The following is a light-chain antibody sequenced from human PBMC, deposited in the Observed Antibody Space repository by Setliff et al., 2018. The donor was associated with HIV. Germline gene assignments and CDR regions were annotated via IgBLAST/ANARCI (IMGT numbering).Light chain of an antibody. J-gene: IGLJ2*01. CDR2: ANS. CDR3: ATSDDSLSAVV. Sequence: QSVLTQPPSASGTPGQRVTISCSGSTSNIRINTINWYQHLPGTAPKLLIYANSQRPSGVPDRFSGSKSGTSASLAISGLQSEDEADYYCATSDDSLSAVVFGGGTK. V-gene: IGLV1-44*01. CDR1: TSNIRINT.